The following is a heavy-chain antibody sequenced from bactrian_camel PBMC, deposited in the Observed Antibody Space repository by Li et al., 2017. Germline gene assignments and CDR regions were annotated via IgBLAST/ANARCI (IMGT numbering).Heavy chain of an antibody. J-gene: IGHJ4*01. CDR3: AADRWLCGLVRPWYSH. D-gene: IGHD5*01. V-gene: IGHV3S45*01. CDR2: LDSDGTT. CDR1: GDTTETWC. Sequence: VQLVESGGGTVQAGGSLKLSCDVTGDTTETWCWAWFRQAPGLRREGVAALDSDGTTTYADSVKGRFTISKDNAKNILYLQMNSLKPEDTAMYYCAADRWLCGLVRPWYSHWGQGTQVTVS.